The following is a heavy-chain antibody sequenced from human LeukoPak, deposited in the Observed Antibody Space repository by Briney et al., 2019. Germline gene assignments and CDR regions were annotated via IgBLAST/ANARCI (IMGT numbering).Heavy chain of an antibody. V-gene: IGHV3-7*01. J-gene: IGHJ4*02. CDR1: GFTFSSYW. CDR3: VRAGGSSWSDF. CDR2: INQDGSEN. D-gene: IGHD6-13*01. Sequence: PGGSLRLSCAASGFTFSSYWMSWVRQSPGKGLEWGANINQDGSENHYVDSVKGRFTISRDNAKNSVFVQMNGLRVEDTAVYYCVRAGGSSWSDFWGQGTLVTVSS.